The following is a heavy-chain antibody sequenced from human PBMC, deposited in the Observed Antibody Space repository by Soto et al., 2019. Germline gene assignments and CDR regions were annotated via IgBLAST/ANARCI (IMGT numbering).Heavy chain of an antibody. CDR3: ARDVVKAGSWYPDY. V-gene: IGHV3-30-3*01. J-gene: IGHJ4*02. D-gene: IGHD6-13*01. CDR1: GFTFSSYA. CDR2: ISYDGSNK. Sequence: GGSLRLSCAASGFTFSSYAMHWVRQAPGKGLEWVAVISYDGSNKYYADSVKGRFTISRDNSKNTLYLQMNSLRAEDTAVYYCARDVVKAGSWYPDYWGQGTLVTVSS.